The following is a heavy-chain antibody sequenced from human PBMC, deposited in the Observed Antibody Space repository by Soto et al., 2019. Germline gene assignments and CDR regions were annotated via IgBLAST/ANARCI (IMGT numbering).Heavy chain of an antibody. Sequence: GGSLRLSCAASGFTFSSYGMHWVRQAPGKGLEWVAVIWYDGSNKYYADSVKGRFTISRDNSKNTLYLQMNSLRAEDTAVYYCARDLKDCSSTSCYDVGAFDIWGQGTMVTVSS. D-gene: IGHD2-2*01. J-gene: IGHJ3*02. CDR2: IWYDGSNK. CDR1: GFTFSSYG. CDR3: ARDLKDCSSTSCYDVGAFDI. V-gene: IGHV3-33*01.